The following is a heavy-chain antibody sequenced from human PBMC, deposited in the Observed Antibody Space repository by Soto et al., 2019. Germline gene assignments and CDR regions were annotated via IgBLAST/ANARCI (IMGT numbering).Heavy chain of an antibody. D-gene: IGHD5-12*01. J-gene: IGHJ6*02. V-gene: IGHV1-69*13. CDR3: ESYENSFSHSYYGMDV. CDR2: IIPIFGTA. Sequence: VKVSCKASGGTFSSYAISWVRQAPGQGLEWMGGIIPIFGTANYAQKFQGRVTITADKSTSTAYMELSSLRSEDTAVYYCESYENSFSHSYYGMDVWGQGTTVTVSS. CDR1: GGTFSSYA.